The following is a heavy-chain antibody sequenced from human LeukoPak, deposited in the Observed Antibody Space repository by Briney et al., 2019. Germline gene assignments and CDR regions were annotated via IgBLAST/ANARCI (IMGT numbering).Heavy chain of an antibody. J-gene: IGHJ4*02. Sequence: PGGSLRLSCAASGFTFSSYAMHWVRQAPGKGLEWVAVISYDGSNKYYADSVKGRFTISRDNSKNTLYLQMNSLRAEDTAVYYCATPLQIFDYWGQGTLVTVSS. V-gene: IGHV3-30*04. CDR1: GFTFSSYA. CDR3: ATPLQIFDY. CDR2: ISYDGSNK.